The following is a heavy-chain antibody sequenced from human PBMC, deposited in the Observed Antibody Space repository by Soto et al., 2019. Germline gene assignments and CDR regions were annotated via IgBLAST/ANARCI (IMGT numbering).Heavy chain of an antibody. CDR1: GFTFSSYA. V-gene: IGHV3-23*01. D-gene: IGHD3-16*01. Sequence: EVQLLESGGGLVQPGGSLRLSCAASGFTFSSYAMSWVRQAPGKGLEWVSAISGSGGSTYYADSVKGRFTISRDNSKNTLYLQMNSLRAEDTAVYYCARKQRLGDTTHGMDVWGQGTTVTVSS. CDR2: ISGSGGST. CDR3: ARKQRLGDTTHGMDV. J-gene: IGHJ6*02.